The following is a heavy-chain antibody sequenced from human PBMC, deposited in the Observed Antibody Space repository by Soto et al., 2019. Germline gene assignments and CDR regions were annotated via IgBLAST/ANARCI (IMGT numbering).Heavy chain of an antibody. CDR3: ARDLQISAGGPRYFDY. V-gene: IGHV3-30-3*01. CDR2: ISYDGSNK. CDR1: GFTFSSFA. Sequence: GGSLSLSCGASGFTFSSFAMHWVRQSPGKALEWVAVISYDGSNKYYADSVKGRFTISRDNSKNTLYLQMDSLRAEDTAVYFCARDLQISAGGPRYFDYWGQGTLVTVS. D-gene: IGHD6-13*01. J-gene: IGHJ4*02.